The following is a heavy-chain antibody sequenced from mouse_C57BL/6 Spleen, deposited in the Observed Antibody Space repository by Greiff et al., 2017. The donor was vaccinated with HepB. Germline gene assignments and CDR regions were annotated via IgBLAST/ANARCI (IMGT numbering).Heavy chain of an antibody. D-gene: IGHD2-3*01. J-gene: IGHJ1*03. CDR2: IYPGSGST. Sequence: QVQLQQPGAELVKPGASVKMSCKASGYTFTSYWITWVKQRPGQGLEWIGDIYPGSGSTNYNEKFKGKATLTVDTSSSTAYMQLSSLTSEDSAVYYCARHTLLLWYFDVWGTGTTVTVSS. CDR1: GYTFTSYW. V-gene: IGHV1-55*01. CDR3: ARHTLLLWYFDV.